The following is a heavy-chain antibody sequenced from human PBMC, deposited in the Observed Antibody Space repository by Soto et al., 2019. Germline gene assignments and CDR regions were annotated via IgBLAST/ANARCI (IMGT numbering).Heavy chain of an antibody. J-gene: IGHJ6*02. CDR1: GGTFSSLD. CDR2: IIPISETT. CDR3: ARALLSHSYDSGGYDSYFHAMDV. V-gene: IGHV1-69*06. D-gene: IGHD3-22*01. Sequence: SVKVSCKASGGTFSSLDINWVRQAPGQGLEWMGGIIPISETTNYAQIFQGRVSIVADISTSTAYMELSRLRSEDTAVYYCARALLSHSYDSGGYDSYFHAMDVSGPGTTLTVSS.